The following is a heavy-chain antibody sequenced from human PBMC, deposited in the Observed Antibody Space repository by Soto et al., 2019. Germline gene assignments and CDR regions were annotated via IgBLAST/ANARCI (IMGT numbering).Heavy chain of an antibody. D-gene: IGHD5-12*01. Sequence: QVQLVQSGAAVKKPGSSVKVSCKASGGTFSSYAISWVRQAPGQGLEWMGGIIPIFGTANYAQKFQGRVTITADESTSTAYMELSSLRSEDTAVYYCARDEGGYSGYDMWYYFDYWGQGTLVTVSS. CDR1: GGTFSSYA. CDR3: ARDEGGYSGYDMWYYFDY. J-gene: IGHJ4*02. CDR2: IIPIFGTA. V-gene: IGHV1-69*12.